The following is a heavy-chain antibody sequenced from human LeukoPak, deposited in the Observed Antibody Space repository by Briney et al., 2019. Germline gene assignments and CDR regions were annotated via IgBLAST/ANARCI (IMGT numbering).Heavy chain of an antibody. CDR2: TSSDLNVK. D-gene: IGHD2-2*01. V-gene: IGHV3-30-3*01. CDR3: ARDPGRCTSSSCYPDY. J-gene: IGHJ4*02. CDR1: GFTFRNYV. Sequence: PGGSLRLSCAASGFTFRNYVIHWVRQAPGKGLEWVAVTSSDLNVKLYADSVKGRFTISRGNAKNSLYLQMNGLRAEDTAVYYCARDPGRCTSSSCYPDYWGQGTLVTVSS.